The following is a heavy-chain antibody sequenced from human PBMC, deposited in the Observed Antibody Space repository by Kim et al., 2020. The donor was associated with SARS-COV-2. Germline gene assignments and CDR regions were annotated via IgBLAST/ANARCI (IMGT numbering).Heavy chain of an antibody. CDR2: ISTRGESI. CDR3: ARSGNGYNAFGI. V-gene: IGHV3-11*01. J-gene: IGHJ4*02. D-gene: IGHD5-12*01. CDR1: GLSISDSY. Sequence: GGSLRLSCAASGLSISDSYMNWVRQAPGKGLEWLSFISTRGESIFYADSVEGRFTISRDNAKNSLYLQMNYLRDEDTAVYYCARSGNGYNAFGIWGQG.